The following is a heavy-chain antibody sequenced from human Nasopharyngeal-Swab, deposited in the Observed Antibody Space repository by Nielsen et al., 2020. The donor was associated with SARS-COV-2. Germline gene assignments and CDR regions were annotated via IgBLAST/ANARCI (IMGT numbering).Heavy chain of an antibody. J-gene: IGHJ4*02. CDR3: ARDRGDLRKYHFDS. CDR1: GGSVSRGSHY. V-gene: IGHV4-61*01. Sequence: SETLSLTCTVSGGSVSRGSHYWTWIRQPPGKELEWIGYIFYTGNTNYNPSLESRVTMSIDTSKDQFSLKLSSVTAADTAVYYCARDRGDLRKYHFDSWGQGTQIVVSS. CDR2: IFYTGNT. D-gene: IGHD2-2*01.